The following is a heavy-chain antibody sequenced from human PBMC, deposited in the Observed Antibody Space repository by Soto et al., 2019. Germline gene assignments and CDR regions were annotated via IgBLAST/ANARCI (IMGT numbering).Heavy chain of an antibody. Sequence: QVQLVESGGGVVQPGRSLRLSCTPSGFSFSSYGMHWVRQAPGKGLEWVAVIWYDGSKTYYADSVKGRFTISRDNPNNTLYLQXXXLXAXDTAVYYCARDPYGYFYGMDVWGQGTTVTVSS. CDR3: ARDPYGYFYGMDV. D-gene: IGHD2-2*03. V-gene: IGHV3-33*01. J-gene: IGHJ6*02. CDR2: IWYDGSKT. CDR1: GFSFSSYG.